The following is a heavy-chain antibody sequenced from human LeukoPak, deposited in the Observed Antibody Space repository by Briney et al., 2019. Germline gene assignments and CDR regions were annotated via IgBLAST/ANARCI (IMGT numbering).Heavy chain of an antibody. V-gene: IGHV3-43D*04. CDR3: AKSADTQYYYYYYMDV. D-gene: IGHD5-18*01. CDR1: GFTFDDYA. Sequence: PGGSLRLSXAASGFTFDDYAMHWVRQAPGKGLEWVSLISWDGGSTYYADSVKGRFTISRDNSKNSLYLQMNSLRAEDTALYYCAKSADTQYYYYYYMDVWGKGTTVTVSS. CDR2: ISWDGGST. J-gene: IGHJ6*03.